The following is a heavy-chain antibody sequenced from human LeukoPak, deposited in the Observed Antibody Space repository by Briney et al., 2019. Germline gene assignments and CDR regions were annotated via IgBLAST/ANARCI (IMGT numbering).Heavy chain of an antibody. Sequence: PGGSLRLSCAASGFTFSNYSMNWVRQAPGKGLEWVSSIGTTGSYIFYADSVKGRFTISRDNAKDTLYLQMNSLRAEDTAVYYCARDGDYDFWSGYYTAGGFDPWGQGTLVTVSS. CDR3: ARDGDYDFWSGYYTAGGFDP. J-gene: IGHJ5*02. CDR2: IGTTGSYI. V-gene: IGHV3-21*01. CDR1: GFTFSNYS. D-gene: IGHD3-3*01.